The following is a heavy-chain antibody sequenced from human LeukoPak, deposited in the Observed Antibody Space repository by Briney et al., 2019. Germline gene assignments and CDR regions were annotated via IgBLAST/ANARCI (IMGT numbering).Heavy chain of an antibody. V-gene: IGHV3-23*01. Sequence: GGSLRLSCVASGFTISTYVMTWVRQAPGKGLEWVSDISGRDGNTDYADSVKGRFTISRDNSRNTLYLQMNSLRAEDTAVYYCAKEESPGSSSPTDYWGQGTLVTVSS. CDR3: AKEESPGSSSPTDY. CDR1: GFTISTYV. J-gene: IGHJ4*02. CDR2: ISGRDGNT. D-gene: IGHD6-13*01.